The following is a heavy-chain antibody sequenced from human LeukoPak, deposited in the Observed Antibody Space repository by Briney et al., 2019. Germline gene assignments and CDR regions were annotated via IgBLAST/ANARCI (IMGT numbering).Heavy chain of an antibody. V-gene: IGHV3-30*04. J-gene: IGHJ4*02. CDR1: GFSFSTYA. CDR2: ISYDGKYK. Sequence: GGSLRLSCAPSGFSFSTYAMHWVRQAPGKGLEWVAVISYDGKYKYHADSVKDRFTISRDNSKSTLYLQMNSLRPEDTAVYYCVRAGNDHSDSSAYLSYWGQGTLVTVSS. D-gene: IGHD3-22*01. CDR3: VRAGNDHSDSSAYLSY.